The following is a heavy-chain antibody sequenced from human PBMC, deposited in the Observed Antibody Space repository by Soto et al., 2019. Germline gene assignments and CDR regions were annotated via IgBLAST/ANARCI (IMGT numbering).Heavy chain of an antibody. Sequence: GGSLRLSCVASGFTFSDYYMSWFRQAPGKGLEWLSYMSSSSSYIQYADSVKGRFTISRDNAKNSLFLQMNSLRAEDTAVYYCARVLGRKNGFGDRIADYWGQGTLVTVSS. CDR3: ARVLGRKNGFGDRIADY. CDR1: GFTFSDYY. V-gene: IGHV3-11*05. J-gene: IGHJ4*02. CDR2: MSSSSSYI. D-gene: IGHD4-17*01.